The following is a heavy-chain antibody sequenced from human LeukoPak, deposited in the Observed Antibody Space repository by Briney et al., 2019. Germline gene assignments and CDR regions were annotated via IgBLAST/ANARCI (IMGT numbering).Heavy chain of an antibody. CDR1: GFTFSNYG. CDR2: IRSDGSTK. V-gene: IGHV3-30*02. Sequence: GGSLRLSCAASGFTFSNYGMHWVRQAPGKGLEWVAFIRSDGSTKYYADSVKGRFTISRDNSKNTLYLQMNSLRAEDTAVYYCAKGGHYDSSGYGNYWGQGTLVTVSS. D-gene: IGHD3-22*01. J-gene: IGHJ4*02. CDR3: AKGGHYDSSGYGNY.